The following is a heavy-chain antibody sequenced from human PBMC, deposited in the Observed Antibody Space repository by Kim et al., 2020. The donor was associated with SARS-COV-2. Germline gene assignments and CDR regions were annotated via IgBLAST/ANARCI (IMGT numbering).Heavy chain of an antibody. CDR2: IWYDGSNK. Sequence: GGSLRLSCEASEFTFSNYGMHWARQAPGKGLEWVAVIWYDGSNKYYAYSVKGRFTISRDNSKNTLYLQMNNVRAEDTAVYYCVRDNRYNWNYGAFDIWG. V-gene: IGHV3-33*01. CDR1: EFTFSNYG. J-gene: IGHJ3*02. D-gene: IGHD1-7*01. CDR3: VRDNRYNWNYGAFDI.